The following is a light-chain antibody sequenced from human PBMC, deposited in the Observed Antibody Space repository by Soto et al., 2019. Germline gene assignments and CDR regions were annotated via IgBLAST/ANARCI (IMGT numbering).Light chain of an antibody. CDR1: XXDVGGYNY. J-gene: IGLJ2*01. CDR2: DVS. CDR3: SSYTSSSTLVV. Sequence: QSALTQPASVSGSPGQSITISCTGXXXDVGGYNYVSWYQQHPGKAPKLMIYDVSNRPSGVSNRFSGSKSGNTASLTISGLQAEDEADYYCSSYTSSSTLVVFGGGTKVTVL. V-gene: IGLV2-14*01.